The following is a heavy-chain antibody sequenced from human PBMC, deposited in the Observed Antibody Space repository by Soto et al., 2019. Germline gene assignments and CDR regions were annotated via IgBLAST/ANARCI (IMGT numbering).Heavy chain of an antibody. CDR3: XXXXXXHIDY. V-gene: IGHV4-59*01. CDR2: IYYSGST. Sequence: QVQLQESGPGLAKPSETLSLTCTVSGGSISTYYWSWIRQPPGKGLEWIGYIYYSGSTNYNPSLKSRVTISVDTSKNQXSLXXXXXXXAXXXXXXXXXXXXXHIDYWGQGTLVTVSS. J-gene: IGHJ4*02. CDR1: GGSISTYY.